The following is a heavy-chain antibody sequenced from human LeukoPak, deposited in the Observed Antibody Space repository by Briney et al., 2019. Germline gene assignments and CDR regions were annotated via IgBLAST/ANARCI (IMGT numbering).Heavy chain of an antibody. Sequence: ASVKVSCKASGYTFTGYYMHWVRQAPGQGLEWMGWINPNSGGTNYAQKFQGWVTMTRDTSISTAYMELSRLRSDDTAVYYCARGGKSRGPHDGIFGVVIRNYYYYYMDVWGKGTTVTVSS. V-gene: IGHV1-2*04. D-gene: IGHD3-3*01. J-gene: IGHJ6*03. CDR3: ARGGKSRGPHDGIFGVVIRNYYYYYMDV. CDR2: INPNSGGT. CDR1: GYTFTGYY.